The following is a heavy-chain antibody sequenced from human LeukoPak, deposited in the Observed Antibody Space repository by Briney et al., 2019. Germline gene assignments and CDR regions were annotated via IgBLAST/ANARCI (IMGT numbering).Heavy chain of an antibody. CDR2: INHSGST. J-gene: IGHJ6*03. Sequence: SETLSLTCAVYGGSFSGYYWSWIRQPPGKGLEWIGEINHSGSTNYNPSLKSRVTISVDTSKNQFSLKLSSVTAADTAVYYCASANYYYYYYMDVWGKGTTVTVSS. CDR3: ASANYYYYYYMDV. V-gene: IGHV4-34*01. CDR1: GGSFSGYY.